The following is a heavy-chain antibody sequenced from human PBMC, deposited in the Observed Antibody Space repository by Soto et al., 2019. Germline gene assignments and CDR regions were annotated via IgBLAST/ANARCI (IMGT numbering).Heavy chain of an antibody. CDR3: ARGGSLYWYFDL. D-gene: IGHD1-26*01. CDR2: INAGNGNT. V-gene: IGHV1-3*01. Sequence: ASVKVSCKASGYTFTNYAMHWVRQAPGQRLEWMGWINAGNGNTKYSQKFQGRVTITRDTSASTAYMELSSLRSEDTAVYYCARGGSLYWYFDLWGRGTLVTGLL. CDR1: GYTFTNYA. J-gene: IGHJ2*01.